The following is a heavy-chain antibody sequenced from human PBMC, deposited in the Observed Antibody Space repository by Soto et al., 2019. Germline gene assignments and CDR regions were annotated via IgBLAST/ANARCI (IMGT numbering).Heavy chain of an antibody. Sequence: QVQLVESGGGVVQPGASLRLSCEASGFSFRSYAMHWVRQAPGKGLEWLGVIAYDGGNKYYADFAKGRFTISRDNSKNTLYVQVNSLRAEDTAVYYCAKAILSATIGPYAMDVWGQGTTVTVSS. J-gene: IGHJ6*02. CDR1: GFSFRSYA. D-gene: IGHD3-16*01. CDR2: IAYDGGNK. CDR3: AKAILSATIGPYAMDV. V-gene: IGHV3-30*18.